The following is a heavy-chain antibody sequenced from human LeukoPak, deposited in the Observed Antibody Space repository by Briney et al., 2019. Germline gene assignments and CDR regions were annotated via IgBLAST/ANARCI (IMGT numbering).Heavy chain of an antibody. CDR2: INHSGST. Sequence: SETLSLTCAVYGXSFSGYYWSWIRQPPGKGLESIGEINHSGSTNYNPSLKSRATISVDTSKNQFSLKLSSVTAADTAVYYCARSDCGGDCYWNDYWGQGTLVTVSS. J-gene: IGHJ4*02. V-gene: IGHV4-34*01. D-gene: IGHD2-21*02. CDR1: GXSFSGYY. CDR3: ARSDCGGDCYWNDY.